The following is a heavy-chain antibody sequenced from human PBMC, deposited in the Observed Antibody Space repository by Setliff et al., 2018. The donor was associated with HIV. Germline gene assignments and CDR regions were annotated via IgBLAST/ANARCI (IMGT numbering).Heavy chain of an antibody. CDR2: IYWNDNK. Sequence: SGPTLVNPTQTLTLTCTFSGFSLSTSGVGVGWIRQPPGKALEWLAVIYWNDNKPYTPSQRSRLTVIRDTSKNQVVLTMTNMDPVDTATYFCAHTPVSRNEYFFDYWGQGTLVTVS. J-gene: IGHJ4*02. D-gene: IGHD3-10*01. V-gene: IGHV2-5*01. CDR1: GFSLSTSGVG. CDR3: AHTPVSRNEYFFDY.